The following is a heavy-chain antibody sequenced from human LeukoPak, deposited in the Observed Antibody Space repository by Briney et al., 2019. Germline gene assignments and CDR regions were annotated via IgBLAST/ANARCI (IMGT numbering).Heavy chain of an antibody. CDR2: IYYSGST. CDR3: ARGAGAGYNLQPFDY. J-gene: IGHJ4*02. Sequence: SETLSLTCTVSGGSISSYSWSWIRQPPGKGLEWIGYIYYSGSTKYNPSLKSRVSISVDTSKNQFSLKLSSVTAADTAVYYCARGAGAGYNLQPFDYWGQGTLVTVSS. D-gene: IGHD5-24*01. CDR1: GGSISSYS. V-gene: IGHV4-59*08.